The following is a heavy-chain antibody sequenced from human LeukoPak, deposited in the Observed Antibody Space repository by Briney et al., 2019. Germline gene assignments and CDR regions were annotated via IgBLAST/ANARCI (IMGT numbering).Heavy chain of an antibody. V-gene: IGHV3-21*04. CDR3: ARRAGAYSHPYDY. D-gene: IGHD4/OR15-4a*01. CDR1: GFTFSSYS. Sequence: GGSLRLSCAASGFTFSSYSMNWVRHAPGEGLEWVSSISSSSSYIYYADSVKGRFTISRDNSKNTLYLQMNSLRAEDTAVYYCARRAGAYSHPYDYWGQGTLVTVSS. CDR2: ISSSSSYI. J-gene: IGHJ4*02.